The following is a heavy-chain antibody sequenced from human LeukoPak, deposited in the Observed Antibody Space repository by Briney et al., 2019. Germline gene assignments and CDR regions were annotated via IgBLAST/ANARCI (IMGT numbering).Heavy chain of an antibody. Sequence: LETLCLTRTVSVGSVSGGSNYWSWIRQPPGKGLGWIGYIYYSGSTNYNPSLKSRVTISVDASKNQFSLTLSSVTAADTAVYYCARDRAGDDAFDIWGQGTIVTVSS. CDR2: IYYSGST. CDR1: VGSVSGGSNY. J-gene: IGHJ3*02. V-gene: IGHV4-61*01. CDR3: ARDRAGDDAFDI. D-gene: IGHD7-27*01.